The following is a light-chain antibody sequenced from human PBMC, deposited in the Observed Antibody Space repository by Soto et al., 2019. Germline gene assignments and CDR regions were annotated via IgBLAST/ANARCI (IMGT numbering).Light chain of an antibody. CDR2: TND. V-gene: IGLV1-44*01. CDR1: DSNIGSNS. J-gene: IGLJ1*01. CDR3: AAWDDSRNSYV. Sequence: HSVLTQPPSASGTPGQRVTISCSGGDSNIGSNSVNWYQQLTGTAPKLLIYTNDQRPPGVPDRFSGSKSGTSASLAVGGLQSGDKAHYYCAAWDDSRNSYVFGTGTKVTVL.